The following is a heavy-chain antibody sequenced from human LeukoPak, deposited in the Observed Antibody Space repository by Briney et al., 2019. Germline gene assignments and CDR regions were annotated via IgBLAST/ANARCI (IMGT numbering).Heavy chain of an antibody. D-gene: IGHD2-8*01. CDR1: GFTFNSYA. J-gene: IGHJ4*02. CDR3: AREVVLMMYPTGFDY. Sequence: GGSLRLSCAASGFTFNSYAMHWVRQAPGEGLEWVAVIAFDGSNKYYADSVKGRFTISRDNSKNTLYLQMNSLRAEDTAVYYCAREVVLMMYPTGFDYWGQGTLVTVSS. V-gene: IGHV3-30-3*01. CDR2: IAFDGSNK.